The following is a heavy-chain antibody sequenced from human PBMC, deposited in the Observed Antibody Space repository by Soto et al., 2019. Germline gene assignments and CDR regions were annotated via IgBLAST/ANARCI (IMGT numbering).Heavy chain of an antibody. V-gene: IGHV4-31*11. CDR2: IYYSGST. CDR1: GGSITSDGYY. D-gene: IGHD6-13*01. CDR3: ARLAAADFDY. J-gene: IGHJ4*02. Sequence: KPSETLSLTCAVSGGSITSDGYYWSWIRQHPGEGLEWIGYIYYSGSTYSNPSLRGRVTISRDTSKNEFSLRLSSVTAADTAMYYCARLAAADFDYWGQGTLVTVSS.